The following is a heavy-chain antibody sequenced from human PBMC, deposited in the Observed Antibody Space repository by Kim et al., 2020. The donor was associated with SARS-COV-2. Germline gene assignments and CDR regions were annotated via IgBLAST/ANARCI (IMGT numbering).Heavy chain of an antibody. CDR3: ARVVTYHYGMDV. CDR1: GGSIGSYF. J-gene: IGHJ6*02. CDR2: IYYTGTT. V-gene: IGHV4-59*01. Sequence: SETLSLTCTVSGGSIGSYFWNWIRQPPGKGLEWIGYIYYTGTTNYNSSLKSRVIMSVDTSKNQFSLNLSSVIAADTAVYYCARVVTYHYGMDVWGQGTTVTVSS.